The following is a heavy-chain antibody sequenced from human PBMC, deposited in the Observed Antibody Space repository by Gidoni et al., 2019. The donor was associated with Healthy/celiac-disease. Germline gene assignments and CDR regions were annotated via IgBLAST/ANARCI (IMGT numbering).Heavy chain of an antibody. Sequence: QVQLVQSGAEVKKPGASVKVSCKASGYTFTSYAMHWVRQAPGQRLEWMGWINAGNGNTKYSQKFQGRVTITRDTSASTAYMELSSLRSEDTAVYYCARLEMATRGFDYWGQGTLVTVSS. CDR3: ARLEMATRGFDY. V-gene: IGHV1-3*01. J-gene: IGHJ4*02. D-gene: IGHD5-12*01. CDR1: GYTFTSYA. CDR2: INAGNGNT.